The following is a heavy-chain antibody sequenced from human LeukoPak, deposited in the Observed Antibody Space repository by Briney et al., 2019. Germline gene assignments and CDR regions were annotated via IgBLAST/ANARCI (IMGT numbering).Heavy chain of an antibody. CDR2: IYYSGST. Sequence: KASETLSLTCTVSGGSISSYYWSWIRQPPGKGLEWSGYIYYSGSTNYNPSLKSRVTISVDTSKNQFSLKLSSVTAADTAVYYCARLGEIGIAAAGSFDYWGQGTLVTVSS. V-gene: IGHV4-59*08. D-gene: IGHD6-13*01. CDR3: ARLGEIGIAAAGSFDY. J-gene: IGHJ4*02. CDR1: GGSISSYY.